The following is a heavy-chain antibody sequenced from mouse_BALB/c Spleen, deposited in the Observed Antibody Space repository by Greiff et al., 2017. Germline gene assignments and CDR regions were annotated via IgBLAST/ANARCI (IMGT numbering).Heavy chain of an antibody. V-gene: IGHV3-2*02. CDR3: ARSGAMDY. CDR1: GYSITSDYA. D-gene: IGHD3-1*01. J-gene: IGHJ4*01. Sequence: EVQLVESGPGLVKPSQSLSLTCTVTGYSITSDYAWNWIRQFPGSKLEWVGYISYSGSTSYKPSLTSRISITRDTSKNQFFLQLNSVTTEATATSYCARSGAMDYWGQGTSVTVSS. CDR2: ISYSGST.